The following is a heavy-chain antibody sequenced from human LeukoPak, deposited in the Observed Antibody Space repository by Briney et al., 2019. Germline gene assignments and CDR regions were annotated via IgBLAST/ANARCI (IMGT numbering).Heavy chain of an antibody. Sequence: SQTLSLTCTVSGGSISSGSYYWSWIRQPAGKGLEWIGRIYTRGSTNYNPSLKSRVTISVDTSKNQFSLKLSSVTAADTAVYYCARGGTTGTTFGAFDIWGQGTMVTVSS. CDR3: ARGGTTGTTFGAFDI. CDR1: GGSISSGSYY. D-gene: IGHD1-1*01. V-gene: IGHV4-61*02. J-gene: IGHJ3*02. CDR2: IYTRGST.